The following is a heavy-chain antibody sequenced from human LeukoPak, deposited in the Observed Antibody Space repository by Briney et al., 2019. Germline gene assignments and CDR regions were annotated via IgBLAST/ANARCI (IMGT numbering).Heavy chain of an antibody. CDR1: GFTFSSYG. Sequence: GGSLRLSCAASGFTFSSYGMHWVRQAPGKGLEWVAVIWYDGSNKYYADSVKGRFTISRDNSKNTPYLQMNSLRAEDTAVYYCARDVWDIVVVPATRTYYYYGMDVWGQGTTVTVSS. CDR3: ARDVWDIVVVPATRTYYYYGMDV. V-gene: IGHV3-33*01. J-gene: IGHJ6*02. D-gene: IGHD2-2*01. CDR2: IWYDGSNK.